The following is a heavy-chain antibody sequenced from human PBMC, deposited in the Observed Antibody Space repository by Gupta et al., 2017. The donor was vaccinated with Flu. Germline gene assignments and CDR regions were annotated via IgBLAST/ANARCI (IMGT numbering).Heavy chain of an antibody. CDR2: IWYDGSNK. Sequence: GLEWVAVIWYDGSNKYYADSVKGRFTISRDNSKNTLYLQMNSLRAEDTAVYYCASAQLYSSGWYRDRSNFDYWGQGTLVTVSS. J-gene: IGHJ4*02. V-gene: IGHV3-33*01. D-gene: IGHD6-19*01. CDR3: ASAQLYSSGWYRDRSNFDY.